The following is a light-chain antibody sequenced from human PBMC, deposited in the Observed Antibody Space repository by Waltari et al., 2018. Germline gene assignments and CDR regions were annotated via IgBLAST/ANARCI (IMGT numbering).Light chain of an antibody. CDR3: QQSYSTPPWT. CDR2: AAS. J-gene: IGKJ1*01. CDR1: QSISSY. Sequence: DIQMTQSPSSLSASVGDSVTITCRASQSISSYLNWYQQKPGKAPKLLIYAASSLQSGVPARFSGSGSGTECTLTISSLQPEDFATYYCQQSYSTPPWTFGQGTKVEIK. V-gene: IGKV1-39*01.